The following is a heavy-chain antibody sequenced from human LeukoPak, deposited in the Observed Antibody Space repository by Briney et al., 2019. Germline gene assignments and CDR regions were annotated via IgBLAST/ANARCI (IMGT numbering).Heavy chain of an antibody. J-gene: IGHJ4*02. D-gene: IGHD6-19*01. V-gene: IGHV1-2*02. CDR3: ARSGFSTGFYLDF. Sequence: ASVKVSCKASGYTFTGQFIHWLRQAPGEGLEWMGWIEPPSGVPHYAQKFQDTVTLTRDTSTGTAYMELHRLQSDDTAVYYCARSGFSTGFYLDFWGQGTLISVSS. CDR1: GYTFTGQF. CDR2: IEPPSGVP.